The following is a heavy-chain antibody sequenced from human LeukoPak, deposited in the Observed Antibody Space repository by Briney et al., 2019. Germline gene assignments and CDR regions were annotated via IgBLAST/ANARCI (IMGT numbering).Heavy chain of an antibody. D-gene: IGHD5-18*01. V-gene: IGHV3-66*02. CDR1: GFTVSSNY. J-gene: IGHJ4*02. CDR2: IYSGGST. CDR3: ASQGGYSYGYPPYFDY. Sequence: GGPLRLSCAASGFTVSSNYMSWVRQAPGKGLEWVSVIYSGGSTYYADSVKGRFTISRDNSKNTLYLQMNSLRAEDTAVYYCASQGGYSYGYPPYFDYWGQGTLVTVSS.